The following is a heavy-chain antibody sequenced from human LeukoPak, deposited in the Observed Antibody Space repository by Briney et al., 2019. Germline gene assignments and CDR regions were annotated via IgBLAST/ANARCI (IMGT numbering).Heavy chain of an antibody. V-gene: IGHV4-34*01. CDR2: INHSGST. D-gene: IGHD5/OR15-5a*01. Sequence: PSETLSLTCAVYGGSFSGYYWSWIRQPPGKGLEWIGEINHSGSTNYNPSLKSRVTISVDTSKNQFSLKLSSVTAADTAVYYCATPGPLSRYLDYWGQGTLVTVSS. CDR1: GGSFSGYY. J-gene: IGHJ4*02. CDR3: ATPGPLSRYLDY.